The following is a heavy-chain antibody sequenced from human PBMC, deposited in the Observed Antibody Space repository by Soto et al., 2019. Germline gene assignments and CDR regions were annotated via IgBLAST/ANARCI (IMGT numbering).Heavy chain of an antibody. Sequence: PSETLSLTCTVSGGSISSSSYYWGWIRQPPGKGLEWIGSIYYSGSTYYNPSLKSRVTISVDTSKNQFSLKLSSATAADTAVYYCASQASPYYYYVMDVWGQGTKVTVSS. CDR2: IYYSGST. CDR1: GGSISSSSYY. V-gene: IGHV4-39*01. J-gene: IGHJ6*02. CDR3: ASQASPYYYYVMDV.